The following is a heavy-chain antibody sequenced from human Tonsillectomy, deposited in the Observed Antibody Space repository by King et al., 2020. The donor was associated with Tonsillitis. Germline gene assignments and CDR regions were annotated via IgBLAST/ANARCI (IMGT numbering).Heavy chain of an antibody. CDR3: AHPQSIYYDGSSGPLVYFDY. Sequence: TFKESGPTLVKPTQTITLTCTFSGFSLSATGVGVGWIRQPPGKALEWLALIYWDDGKRYSPSLRSRLTITKDTSKNQVVLTMTKMDPADTATYYCAHPQSIYYDGSSGPLVYFDYWGQGPLVTVSS. CDR1: GFSLSATGVG. J-gene: IGHJ4*02. CDR2: IYWDDGK. V-gene: IGHV2-5*02. D-gene: IGHD3-22*01.